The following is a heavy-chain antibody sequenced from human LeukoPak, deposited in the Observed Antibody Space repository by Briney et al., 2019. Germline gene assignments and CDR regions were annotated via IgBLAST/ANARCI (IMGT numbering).Heavy chain of an antibody. V-gene: IGHV3-30*18. Sequence: GGSLRLSCAASGFTFSSYGMHWVRQAPGKGLEWVAVISYDGSNKYYADSVKGRFTISRDNSKNTLYLQMNSLRAEDTAVYYCAKDRSPTMVRGVPTHWGQGTLVTVSS. CDR3: AKDRSPTMVRGVPTH. D-gene: IGHD3-10*01. CDR1: GFTFSSYG. J-gene: IGHJ4*02. CDR2: ISYDGSNK.